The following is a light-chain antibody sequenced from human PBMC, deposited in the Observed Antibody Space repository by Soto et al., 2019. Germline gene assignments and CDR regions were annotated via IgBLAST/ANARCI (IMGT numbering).Light chain of an antibody. V-gene: IGKV3-11*01. CDR2: DAS. CDR1: QSVSSY. J-gene: IGKJ4*01. CDR3: QQXSNWPL. Sequence: EIVLTQSPATLSLSPGERATLSCRASQSVSSYLAWYQQKPGQAPRLLIYDASNRATGIPARFSGSGSGTDFTLTISSLEPEXFAVYYCQQXSNWPLFGGGTKVEIK.